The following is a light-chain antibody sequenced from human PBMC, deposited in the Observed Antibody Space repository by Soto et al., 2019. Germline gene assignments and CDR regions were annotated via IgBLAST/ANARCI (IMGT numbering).Light chain of an antibody. V-gene: IGLV2-14*01. CDR1: SSSVGTIF. Sequence: QSVLTQPPSVSGTPGQSVTISCSGSSSSVGTIFVYWYQQHPGKAPKLMIYEVSNRPSGVSNRFSGSKSGNTASLTISGLQAEDEADYYCSSYTSSSTLVFGTGTKVTVL. CDR3: SSYTSSSTLV. J-gene: IGLJ1*01. CDR2: EVS.